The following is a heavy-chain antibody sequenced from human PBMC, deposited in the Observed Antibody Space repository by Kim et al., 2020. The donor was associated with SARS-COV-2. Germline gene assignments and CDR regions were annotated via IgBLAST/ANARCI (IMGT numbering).Heavy chain of an antibody. Sequence: SETLSLTCTVSGGSISSGGYYWSWIRQHPGKGLEWIGYIYYSGSTYYNPSLTSRVTISVDTSKNQFSLKLSSVTAADTAVYYCAGRRGYYDILDYWGQGTLVTVSS. CDR3: AGRRGYYDILDY. CDR2: IYYSGST. CDR1: GGSISSGGYY. D-gene: IGHD3-22*01. J-gene: IGHJ4*02. V-gene: IGHV4-31*03.